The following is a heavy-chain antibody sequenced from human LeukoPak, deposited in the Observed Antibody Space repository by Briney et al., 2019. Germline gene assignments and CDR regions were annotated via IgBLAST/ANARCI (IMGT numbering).Heavy chain of an antibody. CDR2: IYTSGST. CDR1: GDSISSGSYY. Sequence: PSETLSLTCTVSGDSISSGSYYWSWIRQPAGKGLEWIGRIYTSGSTNYNPSLKSRVTISVDTSKNQFSLKLSSVTAADTAVYYCARPRRYYYMDVWGKGTTVTVSS. V-gene: IGHV4-61*02. J-gene: IGHJ6*03. CDR3: ARPRRYYYMDV.